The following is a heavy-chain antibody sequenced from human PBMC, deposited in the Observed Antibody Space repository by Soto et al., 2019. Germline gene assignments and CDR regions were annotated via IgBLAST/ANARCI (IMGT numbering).Heavy chain of an antibody. CDR1: GDSVSSNSAA. D-gene: IGHD2-2*02. Sequence: QVQLQQSGPGLVKPSQTLSLTCAISGDSVSSNSAAWNWIRLSPSRGLEWLGRTYYRSTWYSDYAGSVKSRITINADTSKNQFSLHLSSVTPEDTAVYYCARDPIPPNYYYMDVWGKGTTITVSS. V-gene: IGHV6-1*01. CDR2: TYYRSTWYS. CDR3: ARDPIPPNYYYMDV. J-gene: IGHJ6*03.